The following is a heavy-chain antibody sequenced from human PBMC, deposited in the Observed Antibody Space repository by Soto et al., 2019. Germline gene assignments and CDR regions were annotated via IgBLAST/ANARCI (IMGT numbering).Heavy chain of an antibody. CDR3: AKDVDTAMVFVGFFDY. CDR1: GFTFSSYG. Sequence: QVQLVESGGGVVQPGRSQRLSCAASGFTFSSYGMHWVRQAPGKGLEWVAVISYDGSNKYYADSVKGRFTISRDNSKNTLYLQMNSLRAEDTAVYYCAKDVDTAMVFVGFFDYWGQGTLVTVSS. V-gene: IGHV3-30*18. CDR2: ISYDGSNK. J-gene: IGHJ4*02. D-gene: IGHD5-18*01.